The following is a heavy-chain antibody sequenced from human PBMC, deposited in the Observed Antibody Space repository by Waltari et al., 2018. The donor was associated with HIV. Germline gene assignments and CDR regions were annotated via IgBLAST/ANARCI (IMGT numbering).Heavy chain of an antibody. J-gene: IGHJ4*02. CDR2: ISDYNGDT. V-gene: IGHV1-18*01. CDR1: GYTFTRYG. D-gene: IGHD4-17*01. CDR3: AREGGDNYGEY. Sequence: QVPLVQSVAEVKKPGASVKVSCKASGYTFTRYGISWVRQAPGQGPEWMGWISDYNGDTDYAQRLQGGVTMTTDTSTSTADMELRSLRSDDTAVYYCAREGGDNYGEYWGQGTLVTVSS.